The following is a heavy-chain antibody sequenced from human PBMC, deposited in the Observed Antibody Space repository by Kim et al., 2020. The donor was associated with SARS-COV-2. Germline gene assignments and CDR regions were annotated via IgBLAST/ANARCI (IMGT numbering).Heavy chain of an antibody. CDR2: IYYSGST. D-gene: IGHD3-16*01. V-gene: IGHV4-59*13. CDR1: GGSISSYY. J-gene: IGHJ4*02. Sequence: SETLSLTCTVSGGSISSYYWSWIRQPPGKGLEWIGYIYYSGSTNYNPSLKSRVTISVDTSKNQFSLKLSSVTAADTAVYYCARAREDWSNGYYFDYWGQGTLVTVSS. CDR3: ARAREDWSNGYYFDY.